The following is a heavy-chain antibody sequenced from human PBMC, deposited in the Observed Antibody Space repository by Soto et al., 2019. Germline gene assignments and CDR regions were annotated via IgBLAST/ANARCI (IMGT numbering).Heavy chain of an antibody. V-gene: IGHV4-39*01. CDR1: GGSISSSSYY. D-gene: IGHD3-3*01. CDR2: IYYSGST. CDR3: ARRGYYDFWSAYYTLSHFDY. J-gene: IGHJ4*02. Sequence: PSETLSLTCTVSGGSISSSSYYWGWIRQPPGKGLEWIGSIYYSGSTYYNPSLKSRVTISVDTSKNQFSLKLSSVTAADTAVYYCARRGYYDFWSAYYTLSHFDYWGQGTLVSVSS.